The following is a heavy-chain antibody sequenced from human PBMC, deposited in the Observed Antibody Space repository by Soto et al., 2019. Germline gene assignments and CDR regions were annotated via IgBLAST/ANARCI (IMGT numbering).Heavy chain of an antibody. J-gene: IGHJ6*02. CDR1: GFAFNSYG. CDR2: ISSSGSTI. V-gene: IGHV3-48*03. D-gene: IGHD3-3*01. CDR3: ARADFWSGSLYYGMDV. Sequence: GGSLRLSCEASGFAFNSYGINWVRQAPGKGLEWVSYISSSGSTIYYADSVKGRFTISRDNAKNSLYLQMNSLRAEDTAVYYCARADFWSGSLYYGMDVWGQGTTVTVSS.